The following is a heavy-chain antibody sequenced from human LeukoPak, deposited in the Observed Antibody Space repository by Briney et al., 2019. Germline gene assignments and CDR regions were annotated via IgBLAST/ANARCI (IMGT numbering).Heavy chain of an antibody. CDR1: GYSFTTYW. CDR3: ATLRSGYYYDYFDY. V-gene: IGHV5-51*01. CDR2: IFPGDSDT. Sequence: GESLKISCKGSGYSFTTYWIGWVRQMPGKGLEWMGLIFPGDSDTIYNPSFRGQVTISADKSITTAYLQWSSLKASDTAMYYCATLRSGYYYDYFDYWGQGTLVTVSS. D-gene: IGHD3-22*01. J-gene: IGHJ4*02.